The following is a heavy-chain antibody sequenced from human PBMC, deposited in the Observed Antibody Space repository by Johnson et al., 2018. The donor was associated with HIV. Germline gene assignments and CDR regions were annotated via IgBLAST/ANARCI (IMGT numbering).Heavy chain of an antibody. Sequence: MQLVESGGGLVQPGGSLRLSCAASGFTFSSFWMTWVRQAPGKGLEWVANINVNGGERYYVDSVKGRFTISRDNAKNSLYLQMNSLRAEDTAVYYCARYSGSYLPDAFDIWGQGTMVTVSS. CDR3: ARYSGSYLPDAFDI. V-gene: IGHV3-7*01. CDR2: INVNGGER. J-gene: IGHJ3*02. CDR1: GFTFSSFW. D-gene: IGHD1-26*01.